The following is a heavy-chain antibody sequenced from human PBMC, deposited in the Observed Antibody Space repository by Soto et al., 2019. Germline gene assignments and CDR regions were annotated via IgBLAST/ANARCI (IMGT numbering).Heavy chain of an antibody. CDR3: TRGRSVIANDDFEY. J-gene: IGHJ4*02. Sequence: QVQLVESGGGVVQPGTSLRLSCAASGFAISSYSMHWVRQAPGKGLECVAAMSFDGNSKYFADSVKGRFMISRDTSKNTWSLEMESMGAEDSALYPCTRGRSVIANDDFEYWGQGTQVTVSS. CDR2: MSFDGNSK. V-gene: IGHV3-30-3*01. D-gene: IGHD2-21*01. CDR1: GFAISSYS.